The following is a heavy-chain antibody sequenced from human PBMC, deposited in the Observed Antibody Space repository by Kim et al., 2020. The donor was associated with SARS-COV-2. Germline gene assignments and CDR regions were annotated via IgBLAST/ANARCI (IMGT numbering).Heavy chain of an antibody. D-gene: IGHD3-9*01. CDR1: GFTFSSYG. Sequence: GGSLRLSCAASGFTFSSYGMHWVRQAPGKGLEWVAVIWYDGSNKYYADSVKGRFTISRDNSKNTLYLQMNSLRAEDTAVYYCAREIDPFGRYFDYPDYWGQGTLVTVSS. CDR2: IWYDGSNK. CDR3: AREIDPFGRYFDYPDY. V-gene: IGHV3-33*01. J-gene: IGHJ4*02.